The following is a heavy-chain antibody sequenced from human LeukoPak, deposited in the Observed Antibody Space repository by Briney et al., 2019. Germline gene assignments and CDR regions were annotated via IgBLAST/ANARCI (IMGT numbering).Heavy chain of an antibody. J-gene: IGHJ4*02. CDR3: ASSSALDY. CDR1: GYTFTGPY. V-gene: IGHV1-2*02. Sequence: ASVKVSCKASGYTFTGPYIHWMRQAPGQGLEWMGWINPNSGATKYAQKFQGRVTMTRNTSISTAYMELSSLRSEDTAVYYCASSSALDYWGQGTLVTVSS. D-gene: IGHD3-22*01. CDR2: INPNSGAT.